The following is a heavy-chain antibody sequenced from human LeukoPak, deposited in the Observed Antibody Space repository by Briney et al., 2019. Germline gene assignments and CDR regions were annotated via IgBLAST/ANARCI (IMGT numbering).Heavy chain of an antibody. Sequence: GGSLRLSCAASGFTVSSNYMSWVRQAPGKGLEWVSVIYSGGSTYYADSVKGRFTISRDNSKNTLYLQMNSLRAEDTAVYYCARVEAVADLHFDYWGQGTLVTVSS. CDR2: IYSGGST. J-gene: IGHJ4*02. D-gene: IGHD6-19*01. V-gene: IGHV3-53*01. CDR3: ARVEAVADLHFDY. CDR1: GFTVSSNY.